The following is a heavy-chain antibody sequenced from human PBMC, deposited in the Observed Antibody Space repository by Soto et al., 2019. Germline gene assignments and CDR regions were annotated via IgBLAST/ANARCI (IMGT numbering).Heavy chain of an antibody. V-gene: IGHV3-33*01. CDR3: AREGYSSSWYWNWFDP. CDR1: GFTFSSYG. J-gene: IGHJ5*02. CDR2: IWYDGSNK. Sequence: GGSLRLSCAASGFTFSSYGMHWVRQAPGKGLEWVAVIWYDGSNKYYADSVKGRFTISRDNSKNTLYLQMNSLRAEDTAVYYCAREGYSSSWYWNWFDPWGQGTLVTVSS. D-gene: IGHD6-13*01.